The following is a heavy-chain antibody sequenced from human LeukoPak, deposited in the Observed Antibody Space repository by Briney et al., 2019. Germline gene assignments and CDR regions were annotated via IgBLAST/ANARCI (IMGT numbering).Heavy chain of an antibody. V-gene: IGHV3-21*01. CDR1: GFTFSSYS. CDR3: ARDTDGYFDY. CDR2: ISSSSSYI. D-gene: IGHD2-8*02. Sequence: GGSLRLSCAASGFTFSSYSMNWVRQAPGKGLEWVSSISSSSSYIYYADSVKGRFTISRDNAKNSLYQQMNSLRAEDTAVYYCARDTDGYFDYWGQGTLVTVSS. J-gene: IGHJ4*02.